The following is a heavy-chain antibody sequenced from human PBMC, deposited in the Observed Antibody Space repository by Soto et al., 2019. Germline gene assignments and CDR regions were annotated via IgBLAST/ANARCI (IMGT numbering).Heavy chain of an antibody. D-gene: IGHD4-17*01. Sequence: ASVKVSCKASGGTFSSYTISWVRQAPGQGLEWMGRIIPILGIANYAQKFQGRVTITADKSTSTAYMELSSLRSEDTAVYYCASNFPMTTSSPPQYGMDVWGQGTTVTVSS. CDR2: IIPILGIA. V-gene: IGHV1-69*02. CDR3: ASNFPMTTSSPPQYGMDV. CDR1: GGTFSSYT. J-gene: IGHJ6*02.